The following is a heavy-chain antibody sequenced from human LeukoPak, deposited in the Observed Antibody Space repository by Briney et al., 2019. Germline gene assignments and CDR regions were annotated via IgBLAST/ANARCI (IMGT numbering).Heavy chain of an antibody. Sequence: GGSLRLSCAASEFTVSSNYMSWVRQAPGKGLVWVSRINSDMSGTNYADSVKGRFTISRDNAKNTLYLQMNSLRAEDTAVYYCARDIAVAGNYFDYWGQGTLVTVSS. CDR1: EFTVSSNY. CDR3: ARDIAVAGNYFDY. J-gene: IGHJ4*02. V-gene: IGHV3-74*01. CDR2: INSDMSGT. D-gene: IGHD6-19*01.